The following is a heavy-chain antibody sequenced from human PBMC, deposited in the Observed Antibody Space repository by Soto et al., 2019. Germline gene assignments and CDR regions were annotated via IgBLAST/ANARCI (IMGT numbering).Heavy chain of an antibody. CDR1: GFTFSSYA. Sequence: GGSLRLSCAASGFTFSSYAMSWVRQAPGKGLEWVSAISGSGGSTYYADSVKGRFTISGDNSKNTLYLQMNSLRAEDTAVYYCAKVLAYYDFSGAFDIWGQGTMVTVSS. V-gene: IGHV3-23*01. J-gene: IGHJ3*02. CDR3: AKVLAYYDFSGAFDI. D-gene: IGHD3-3*01. CDR2: ISGSGGST.